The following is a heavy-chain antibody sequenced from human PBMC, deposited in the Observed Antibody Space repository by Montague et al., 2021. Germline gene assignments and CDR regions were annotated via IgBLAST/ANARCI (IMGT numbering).Heavy chain of an antibody. V-gene: IGHV4-39*02. Sequence: SETLSLTCTVSGGSISGSHSYWGWIRQPPGKGLEWMGSVSHGGRTYYNPSLKSRVTISVDTSNNHFSLKPSSVTAADTAMYYCARERDRYYHMDIWGKGTTITVSS. CDR3: ARERDRYYHMDI. CDR2: VSHGGRT. CDR1: GGSISGSHSY. J-gene: IGHJ6*03.